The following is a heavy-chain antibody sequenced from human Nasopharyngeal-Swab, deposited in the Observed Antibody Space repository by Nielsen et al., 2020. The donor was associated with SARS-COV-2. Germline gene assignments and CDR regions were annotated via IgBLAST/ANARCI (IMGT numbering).Heavy chain of an antibody. J-gene: IGHJ6*02. CDR1: GFTFSSYW. CDR2: IKQDGSEK. Sequence: LSLTCAASGFTFSSYWMSWVRQAPGKGLEWVANIKQDGSEKYYVDSVKGRFTISRDNAKNSLYLQMNSLRAEDTAVYYCARDLEAAAAGTGYYYGMDVWGQGTTVTVSS. CDR3: ARDLEAAAAGTGYYYGMDV. V-gene: IGHV3-7*01. D-gene: IGHD6-13*01.